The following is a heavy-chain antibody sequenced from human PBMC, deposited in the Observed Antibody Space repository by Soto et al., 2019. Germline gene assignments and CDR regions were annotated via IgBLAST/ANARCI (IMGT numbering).Heavy chain of an antibody. D-gene: IGHD1-20*01. CDR1: GGSICTYY. J-gene: IGHJ4*02. CDR3: AREQYNWKI. V-gene: IGHV4-59*01. Sequence: SETLSLTCTVSGGSICTYYWSWIRQPPGKGLEWLGYIYYNGNSYYSPSLKSRLTMSVDTSKNQFSLRLSSATAAVTAVYYCAREQYNWKIWGQGTLVT. CDR2: IYYNGNS.